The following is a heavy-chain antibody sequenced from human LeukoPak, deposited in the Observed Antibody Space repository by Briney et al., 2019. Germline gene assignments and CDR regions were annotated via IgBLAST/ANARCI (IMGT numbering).Heavy chain of an antibody. CDR2: ISSNGGST. D-gene: IGHD6-13*01. V-gene: IGHV3-64D*06. Sequence: GGSLRLSCSASVCTFCSYSMHWVRQAPWKGLEYISAISSNGGSTYYADSVKGRFTISRDNSKNTLYLQMSSPRAEDTAVYYCVNGAAAGNDYYSYGMDVWGQGTTVTVSS. J-gene: IGHJ6*02. CDR3: VNGAAAGNDYYSYGMDV. CDR1: VCTFCSYS.